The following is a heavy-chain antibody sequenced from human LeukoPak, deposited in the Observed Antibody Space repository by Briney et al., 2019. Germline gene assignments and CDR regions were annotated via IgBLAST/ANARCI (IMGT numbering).Heavy chain of an antibody. CDR3: ARDNNYGTGSDY. V-gene: IGHV3-21*06. Sequence: GGSLRLSCEPSGFTSVSIIMNWVPTAPGKGRGWVSSISSSGNNKYYAESVKGRFTISRDNAKNSLYLQMNSLRVEDTAAYHCARDNNYGTGSDYWGQGTLVTVSS. D-gene: IGHD5-24*01. CDR1: GFTSVSII. J-gene: IGHJ4*02. CDR2: ISSSGNNK.